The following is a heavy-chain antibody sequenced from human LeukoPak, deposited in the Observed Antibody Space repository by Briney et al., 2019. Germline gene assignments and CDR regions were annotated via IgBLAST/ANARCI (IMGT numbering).Heavy chain of an antibody. CDR3: ARDRVVGATSDAFDI. CDR2: ISSSSSYI. CDR1: GFTFSSYS. Sequence: PGGSLRLSCAASGFTFSSYSMNWVRQAPGKGLEWVSSISSSSSYIYYADSVKGRFTISRDNAKNSLYLQVNSLRAEDTAVYYCARDRVVGATSDAFDIWGQGTMVTVSS. V-gene: IGHV3-21*01. J-gene: IGHJ3*02. D-gene: IGHD1-26*01.